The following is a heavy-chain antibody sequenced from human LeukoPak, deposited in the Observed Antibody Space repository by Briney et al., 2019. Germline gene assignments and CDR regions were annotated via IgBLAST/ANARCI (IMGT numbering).Heavy chain of an antibody. CDR3: VGWNDERWVDY. J-gene: IGHJ4*02. D-gene: IGHD1-1*01. V-gene: IGHV3-21*04. CDR1: GFTFSHYS. Sequence: GGSLRLSCVASGFTFSHYSMNWVRQAPGKGLEWVSSIRFTGSYIYYADSVKGRFTISRDNSKNTLYLQMNSLRAEDTAVYYCVGWNDERWVDYWGQGTLVTVSS. CDR2: IRFTGSYI.